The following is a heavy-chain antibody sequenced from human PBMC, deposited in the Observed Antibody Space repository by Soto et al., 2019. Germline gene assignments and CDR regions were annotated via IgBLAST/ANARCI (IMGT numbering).Heavy chain of an antibody. V-gene: IGHV1-2*02. J-gene: IGHJ4*02. CDR2: VNPNSGGT. Sequence: QVQLVQSGAEVKKPGASVKVSCKASGYTFTAYYMHWVRQAPGQGLEWMGWVNPNSGGTNYAQKFQGRVTMTRDTSISTAYMELSRLRSDDTAVFYCARGGRDYDFWSGNLIIDYWGQGTLVTVSS. CDR3: ARGGRDYDFWSGNLIIDY. CDR1: GYTFTAYY. D-gene: IGHD3-3*01.